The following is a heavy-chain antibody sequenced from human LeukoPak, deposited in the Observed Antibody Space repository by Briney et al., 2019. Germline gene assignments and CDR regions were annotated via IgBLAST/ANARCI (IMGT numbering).Heavy chain of an antibody. CDR3: AKDIAGMGATSDY. J-gene: IGHJ4*02. D-gene: IGHD1-26*01. CDR1: GFTFSSYA. CDR2: ISGSGGST. Sequence: GGSLRLSCAASGFTFSSYAMSWVRQAPGKGLEWVSAISGSGGSTYYADSVKGRFTISRDNSKNTLYLQMNSLRAEDTAVYYCAKDIAGMGATSDYWGQRTLVTVPS. V-gene: IGHV3-23*01.